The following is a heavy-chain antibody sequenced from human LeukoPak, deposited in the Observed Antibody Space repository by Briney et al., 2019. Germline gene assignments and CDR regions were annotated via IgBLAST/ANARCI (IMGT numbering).Heavy chain of an antibody. J-gene: IGHJ6*02. V-gene: IGHV3-7*03. Sequence: GGSLRLSCAASGFTFSTYGMHWVRQAPGKGLEWVASINHNGNVNYYVDSVKGRFTISRDNAKDSLYLQMSNLRAEDTAVYFCARGGGLDVWGQGATVTVSS. D-gene: IGHD3-16*01. CDR1: GFTFSTYG. CDR2: INHNGNVN. CDR3: ARGGGLDV.